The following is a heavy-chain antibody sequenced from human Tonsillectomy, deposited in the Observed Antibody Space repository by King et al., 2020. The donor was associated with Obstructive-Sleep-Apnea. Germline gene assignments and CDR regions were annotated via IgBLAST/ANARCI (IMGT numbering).Heavy chain of an antibody. D-gene: IGHD6-19*01. V-gene: IGHV3-43*01. CDR3: AKDMSGWYGFDY. CDR1: GFSFHDYT. CDR2: INWDGGRT. J-gene: IGHJ4*02. Sequence: VQLVESGGVVVQPGGSLRLSCAASGFSFHDYTMHWVRQAPGKGLYWGSLINWDGGRTQYVDSLAGRLTISRDNSKNSLYLQMSSLKIEDTALYYCAKDMSGWYGFDYWGQGTLVTVSS.